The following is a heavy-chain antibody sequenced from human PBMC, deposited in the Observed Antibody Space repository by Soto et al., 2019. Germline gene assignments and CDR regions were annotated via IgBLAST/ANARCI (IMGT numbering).Heavy chain of an antibody. J-gene: IGHJ5*02. CDR1: GGTFSSYT. CDR2: IIPILGIA. CDR3: ARTTSPLYCSGGSCYSYWFDP. Sequence: SVKVSCKASGGTFSSYTISWVRQAPGQGLEWMGRIIPILGIANYAQKFQGRVAITADKSTSTAYMELSSLRSEDTAVYYCARTTSPLYCSGGSCYSYWFDPWG. D-gene: IGHD2-15*01. V-gene: IGHV1-69*02.